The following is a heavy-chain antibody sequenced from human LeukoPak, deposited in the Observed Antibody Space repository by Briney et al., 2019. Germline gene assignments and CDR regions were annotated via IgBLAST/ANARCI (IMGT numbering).Heavy chain of an antibody. CDR1: GYTFTSYD. CDR2: MNPNSGNT. Sequence: GASVKVSCKASGYTFTSYDINWVRQATGQGLEWMGWMNPNSGNTGYAQKFQGRVTMTRNTSISTAYMELCSLRSEDTAVYYCARGWVPAAMRTGRTKYYFDYWGQGTLVTVSS. CDR3: ARGWVPAAMRTGRTKYYFDY. J-gene: IGHJ4*02. V-gene: IGHV1-8*01. D-gene: IGHD2-2*01.